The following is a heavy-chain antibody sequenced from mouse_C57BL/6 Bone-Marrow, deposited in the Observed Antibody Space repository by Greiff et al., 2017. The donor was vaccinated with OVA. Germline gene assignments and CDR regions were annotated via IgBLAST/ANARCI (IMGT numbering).Heavy chain of an antibody. J-gene: IGHJ2*01. CDR3: ARSPYYYGSSYVHY. CDR1: GYTFTSYG. V-gene: IGHV1-81*01. CDR2: IYPRSGNT. D-gene: IGHD1-1*01. Sequence: VQLVESGAELARPGASVKLSCKASGYTFTSYGISWVKQRTGQGLEWIGEIYPRSGNTYYNEKFKGKATLTADKSSSTAYMELRILTSEDSAVYFCARSPYYYGSSYVHYWGQGTTLTVSS.